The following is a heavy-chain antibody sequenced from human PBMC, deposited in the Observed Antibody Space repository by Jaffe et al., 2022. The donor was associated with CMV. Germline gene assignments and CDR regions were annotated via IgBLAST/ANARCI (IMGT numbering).Heavy chain of an antibody. Sequence: EVQLVESGGGLVQPGGSLRLSCGASGFTINSDYMSWVRQAPGKGLEWVSVIYTGGTTFYADFVKGRFAISRDSSKNTVYLQMNRLRAEDTAVYYCARHGVVGDAFDYWGQGTLVTVSS. CDR1: GFTINSDY. CDR2: IYTGGTT. CDR3: ARHGVVGDAFDY. J-gene: IGHJ4*02. V-gene: IGHV3-66*04. D-gene: IGHD2-15*01.